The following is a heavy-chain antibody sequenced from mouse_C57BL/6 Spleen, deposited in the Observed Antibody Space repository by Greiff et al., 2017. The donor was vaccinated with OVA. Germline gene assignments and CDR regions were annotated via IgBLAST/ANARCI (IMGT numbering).Heavy chain of an antibody. CDR3: ARSITYDGYYVFDY. CDR2: IWSDGST. V-gene: IGHV2-6*03. Sequence: VQVVESGPGLVAPSQSLSITCTVSGFSLTSYGVHWVRQPPGKGLEWLVVIWSDGSTTYNSALKYRLNLSNDNSNSPVFLKMNSLQTYDTAMYYCARSITYDGYYVFDYWGQGTTLTVSS. D-gene: IGHD2-3*01. J-gene: IGHJ2*01. CDR1: GFSLTSYG.